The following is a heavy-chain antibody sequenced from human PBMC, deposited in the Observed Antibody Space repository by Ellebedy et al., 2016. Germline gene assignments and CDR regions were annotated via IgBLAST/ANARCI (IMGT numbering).Heavy chain of an antibody. V-gene: IGHV3-30*03. CDR1: GFTLSTYC. CDR3: ARDGWGYLLDY. CDR2: SSYDGSYA. Sequence: GGSLRLXXAASGFTLSTYCLHWVRQTPGKGLEWVAGSSYDGSYAYYVDSVKGRFTISRDNARNSLSLQMNSLRAEDTAVYYCARDGWGYLLDYWGQGTLVTVSS. J-gene: IGHJ4*02. D-gene: IGHD6-19*01.